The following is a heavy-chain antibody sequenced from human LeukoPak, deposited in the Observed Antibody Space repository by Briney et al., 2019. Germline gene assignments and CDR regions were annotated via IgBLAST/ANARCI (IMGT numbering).Heavy chain of an antibody. CDR2: FYSGGTT. D-gene: IGHD4-17*01. Sequence: GGSLRLSCAASGFSVSSNYMSWVRQAPGRGLEWASAFYSGGTTYYSDSVKDRFIISSDDSKNTVYLQMNNLRAEDTAVYYCARATTVTTYFVLWGQGTLVTVSS. CDR1: GFSVSSNY. V-gene: IGHV3-66*01. CDR3: ARATTVTTYFVL. J-gene: IGHJ4*02.